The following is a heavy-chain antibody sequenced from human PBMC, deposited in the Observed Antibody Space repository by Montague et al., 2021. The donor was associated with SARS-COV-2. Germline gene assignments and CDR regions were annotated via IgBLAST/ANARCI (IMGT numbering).Heavy chain of an antibody. J-gene: IGHJ4*02. Sequence: SLRLSCAGSGFTFSNYEMNWVRQAPGKGLEWISDISSSGSTTYYIDSVKGRFTIFRDNAKNSLYLQMNSLRAEDTAVYYCAREGFTWKYVEYWGQGTLVTVSS. CDR1: GFTFSNYE. CDR2: ISSSGSTT. V-gene: IGHV3-48*03. CDR3: AREGFTWKYVEY. D-gene: IGHD1-1*01.